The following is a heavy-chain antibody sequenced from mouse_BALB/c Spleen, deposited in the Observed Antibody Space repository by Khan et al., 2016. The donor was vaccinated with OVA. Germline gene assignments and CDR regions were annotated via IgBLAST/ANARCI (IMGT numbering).Heavy chain of an antibody. CDR2: IYPGNGNT. CDR1: GSTFTNFY. Sequence: QVQLQQSGPELVQPGASVRISCKASGSTFTNFYIHWVKQRPGQGPEWIGWIYPGNGNTKYNENFKGKATLTADKSSSTAYMLLSSLTSEDSAVYFCARWDYYCTYAMDYWGQGTSVIVSS. J-gene: IGHJ4*01. V-gene: IGHV1S56*01. CDR3: ARWDYYCTYAMDY. D-gene: IGHD1-1*01.